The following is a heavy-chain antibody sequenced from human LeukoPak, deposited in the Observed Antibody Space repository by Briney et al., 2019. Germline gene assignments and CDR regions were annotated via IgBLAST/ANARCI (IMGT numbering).Heavy chain of an antibody. CDR2: IYTSGST. Sequence: SQTLSLTCTVSGGSISSGSYYWSWIRQPAGKGLEWIGRIYTSGSTNYNPSLKSRVTISVDTSKNQFSLKLSSVTAADTAVYYCAREPGDYYYYYYMHVWGKGTTVTVSS. CDR1: GGSISSGSYY. J-gene: IGHJ6*03. CDR3: AREPGDYYYYYYMHV. V-gene: IGHV4-61*02. D-gene: IGHD3-10*01.